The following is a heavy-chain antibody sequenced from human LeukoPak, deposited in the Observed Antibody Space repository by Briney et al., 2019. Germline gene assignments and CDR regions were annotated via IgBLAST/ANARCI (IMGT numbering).Heavy chain of an antibody. D-gene: IGHD3-16*01. Sequence: PGGSLRLSCAASGFTFSTYWMSWVRQAPGKGLEWVANINQDGSEKYYVDSVKGRFSIPRDNAKTSLYLQMNNLRAEDTAVYYCARGLRSFDYWGQGTQVTVSS. J-gene: IGHJ4*02. CDR2: INQDGSEK. CDR3: ARGLRSFDY. V-gene: IGHV3-7*01. CDR1: GFTFSTYW.